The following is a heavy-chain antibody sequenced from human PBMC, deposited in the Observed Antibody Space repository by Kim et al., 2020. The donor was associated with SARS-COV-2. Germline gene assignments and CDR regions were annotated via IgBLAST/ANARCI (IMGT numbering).Heavy chain of an antibody. D-gene: IGHD4-17*01. CDR1: GFTFSSYT. Sequence: GGSLRHSCAASGFTFSSYTLNWVRQAPGKGLEWVSSISSSSSYIYYADSVKGRFTISRDNAKNSLYLQMNSLRAEDTAVYYCARDNDYGDYGWTVRAFDIWGRGTMVTVSS. CDR2: ISSSSSYI. V-gene: IGHV3-21*01. CDR3: ARDNDYGDYGWTVRAFDI. J-gene: IGHJ3*02.